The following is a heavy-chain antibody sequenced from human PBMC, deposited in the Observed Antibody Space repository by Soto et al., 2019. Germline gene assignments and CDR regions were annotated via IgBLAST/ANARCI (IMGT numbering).Heavy chain of an antibody. CDR1: GFTVSSNY. CDR3: ARYDFWSGYLDY. V-gene: IGHV3-66*01. CDR2: IYSGGNT. Sequence: PGGSLRLSCAASGFTVSSNYMSWVRQAPGKGLEWVSVIYSGGNTYYADSVKGRFTISRDTSKNTLYLQMNSLRAEETAVYYCARYDFWSGYLDYWGQGTLVTVSS. J-gene: IGHJ4*02. D-gene: IGHD3-3*01.